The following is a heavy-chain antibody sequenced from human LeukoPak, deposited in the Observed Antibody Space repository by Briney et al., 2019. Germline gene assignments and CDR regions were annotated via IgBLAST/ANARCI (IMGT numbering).Heavy chain of an antibody. CDR2: ISWNSGSI. CDR3: AKDGEGTMIVVVTYFDY. CDR1: GFTFDDYA. J-gene: IGHJ4*02. V-gene: IGHV3-9*01. D-gene: IGHD3-22*01. Sequence: GGSLRLSCAASGFTFDDYAMHWVRQAPGKGLEWASGISWNSGSIGYADSVKGRFTISRDNAKNSLYLQMNSLRAEDTALYYYAKDGEGTMIVVVTYFDYWGQGTLVTVSS.